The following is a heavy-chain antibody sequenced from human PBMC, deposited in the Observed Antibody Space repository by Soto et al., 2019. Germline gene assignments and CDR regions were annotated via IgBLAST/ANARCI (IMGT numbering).Heavy chain of an antibody. J-gene: IGHJ6*02. D-gene: IGHD4-17*01. Sequence: QVQLVQSGAEVKKPGSSVKVSCKASGGTFSSYAISWVRQAPGQGREWMGGIIPIFGTANYAQKFQGRVTITAAKSTSTAYMELSSLRSEDTAVYYCASAHRDYGDPTAYYYYYGMDVWGQGTTVTVSS. CDR1: GGTFSSYA. CDR3: ASAHRDYGDPTAYYYYYGMDV. V-gene: IGHV1-69*06. CDR2: IIPIFGTA.